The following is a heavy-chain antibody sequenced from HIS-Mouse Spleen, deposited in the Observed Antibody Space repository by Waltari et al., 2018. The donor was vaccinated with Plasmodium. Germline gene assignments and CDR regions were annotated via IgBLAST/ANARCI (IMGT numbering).Heavy chain of an antibody. Sequence: QVQLVQSGAVVKKPGASVKVSCKASGYTFTGYYMHGVLQAPGQRLGWMGWINPNSGGTNYAQKFQGRVTMTREPSISTAYMELIRLRSDDTAVYYCARDLAAAGHFDYWGQGTLVTVSS. CDR2: INPNSGGT. D-gene: IGHD6-13*01. CDR1: GYTFTGYY. J-gene: IGHJ4*02. CDR3: ARDLAAAGHFDY. V-gene: IGHV1-2*02.